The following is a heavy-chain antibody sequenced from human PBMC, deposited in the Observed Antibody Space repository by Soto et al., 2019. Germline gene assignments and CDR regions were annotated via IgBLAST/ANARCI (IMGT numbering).Heavy chain of an antibody. CDR2: IGPKSGHT. J-gene: IGHJ3*02. D-gene: IGHD4-17*01. CDR3: ARVSRDYGDGPDAYDI. V-gene: IGHV1-2*02. Sequence: GASVKVSCKASGYTFTDYYLHWVRQAPGQGLEWMGWIGPKSGHTKYAQKFQGRVTMTRDTSISTVYMELSRLTSDDTAVFYCARVSRDYGDGPDAYDIWGQGTMVTVSS. CDR1: GYTFTDYY.